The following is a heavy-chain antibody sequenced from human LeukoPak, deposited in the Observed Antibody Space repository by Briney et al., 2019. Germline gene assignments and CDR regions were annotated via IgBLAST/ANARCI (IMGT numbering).Heavy chain of an antibody. V-gene: IGHV4-61*10. Sequence: SETLSLTCTVSGGSISSGSYYYSWIRQPAGKGLEWIGHIYYLGSTSYNPSLGSRVTISMDASKNQFSLTLTSVTAADTAVYYCAVTWNADRTFAPWGQGILVTVS. CDR3: AVTWNADRTFAP. J-gene: IGHJ5*02. CDR2: IYYLGST. CDR1: GGSISSGSYY. D-gene: IGHD1-1*01.